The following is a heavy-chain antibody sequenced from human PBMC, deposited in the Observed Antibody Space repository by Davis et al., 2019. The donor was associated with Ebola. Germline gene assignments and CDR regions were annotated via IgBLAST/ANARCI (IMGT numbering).Heavy chain of an antibody. J-gene: IGHJ6*02. CDR2: LEGRSRYT. V-gene: IGHV3-23*01. D-gene: IGHD4/OR15-4a*01. Sequence: PGGSLRLSCVASGFTFSEYAMTWVRQAPGKGLEWVSGLEGRSRYTYYAESVKGRFTISRDNSKNTLYVQMKNLRVEDTAVYYCTKDRHVDYEGYYYGMDVWGQGTTVIVSS. CDR1: GFTFSEYA. CDR3: TKDRHVDYEGYYYGMDV.